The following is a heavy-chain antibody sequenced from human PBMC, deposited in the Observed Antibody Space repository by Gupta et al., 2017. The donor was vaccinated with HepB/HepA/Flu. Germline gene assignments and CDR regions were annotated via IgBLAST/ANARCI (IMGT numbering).Heavy chain of an antibody. V-gene: IGHV3-49*04. J-gene: IGHJ6*02. Sequence: EVQLVESGGGLVQPGRSLRLSCTASGFTFGDYAMSWVRQAPGKGLEWVGFIRSKAYGGTTEYAASVKGRFTISRDDSKSIAYLQMNSLKTEDTAVYYCTRDGDYGDYYYYYGMDVWGQGTTVTVSS. D-gene: IGHD4-17*01. CDR3: TRDGDYGDYYYYYGMDV. CDR2: IRSKAYGGTT. CDR1: GFTFGDYA.